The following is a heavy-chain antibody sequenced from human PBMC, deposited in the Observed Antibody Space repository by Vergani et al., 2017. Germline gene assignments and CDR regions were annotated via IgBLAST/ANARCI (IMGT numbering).Heavy chain of an antibody. J-gene: IGHJ4*02. Sequence: QVQLVQSGAEVKKPGSSVKVSCKASGGTFSSYTISWVRQAPGQGLEWMGRIIPNSGGTKYAQKFQGRVTMTRDMSISTAYMELSRLRFDDTAVYYCARDLEGSSGYWGQGTLVTVSS. CDR3: ARDLEGSSGY. V-gene: IGHV1-2*02. D-gene: IGHD3-10*01. CDR2: IIPNSGGT. CDR1: GGTFSSYT.